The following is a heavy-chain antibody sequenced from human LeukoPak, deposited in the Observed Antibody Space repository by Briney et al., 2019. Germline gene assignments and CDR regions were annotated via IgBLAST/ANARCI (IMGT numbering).Heavy chain of an antibody. CDR3: ARGRYYYDSSGYY. CDR1: GFTFSSYW. J-gene: IGHJ4*02. V-gene: IGHV3-7*01. CDR2: IKQDGSEK. D-gene: IGHD3-22*01. Sequence: GGSLRLSCSASGFTFSSYWMSWVRQAPGKGLEWVANIKQDGSEKYYVDSVKGRFTISRDNAKNSLYLQMNSLRAEDTAVYHCARGRYYYDSSGYYWGQGTLVTVSS.